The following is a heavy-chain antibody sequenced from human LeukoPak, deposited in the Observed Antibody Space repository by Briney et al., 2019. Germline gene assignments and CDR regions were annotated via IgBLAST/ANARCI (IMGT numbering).Heavy chain of an antibody. CDR3: ASSVSRLYYYYMDV. D-gene: IGHD3-10*01. V-gene: IGHV4-38-2*01. CDR2: IYHSGST. CDR1: GYSISSGYY. J-gene: IGHJ6*03. Sequence: SETLSLTCAVSGYSISSGYYWGWIRQPPGKGLEWIGSIYHSGSTYYNPSLKSRVTISVDTSKNKFSLKLSSVTAADTAVYYCASSVSRLYYYYMDVWGKGTTVTVSS.